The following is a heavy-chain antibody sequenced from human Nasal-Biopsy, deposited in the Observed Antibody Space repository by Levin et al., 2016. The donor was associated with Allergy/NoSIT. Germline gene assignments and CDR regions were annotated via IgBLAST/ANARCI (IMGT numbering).Heavy chain of an antibody. Sequence: GGSLRLSCAASGFTFRSFGMHWVRQAPGKGLVWVSRTSGDGRTTSHADSVKGRFTISRDNAKNTLYLQMNSLRDEDTAVYYCARGGSNYGMDVWGQGTTVVVSS. CDR1: GFTFRSFG. CDR2: TSGDGRTT. CDR3: ARGGSNYGMDV. J-gene: IGHJ6*02. V-gene: IGHV3-74*01. D-gene: IGHD3-16*01.